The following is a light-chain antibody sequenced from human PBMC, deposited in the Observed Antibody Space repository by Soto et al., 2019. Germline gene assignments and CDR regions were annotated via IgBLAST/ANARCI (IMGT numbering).Light chain of an antibody. CDR1: SSNIGTYA. CDR3: AAWDDSLNGLFV. CDR2: DNN. J-gene: IGLJ1*01. V-gene: IGLV1-44*01. Sequence: QSVLPQPPSASGTPGQRVTISCSGSSSNIGTYAVNWYQQLPGTAPKLLIYDNNQRPSGVPDRLSGSKSGTSASLAISGLQSEDEADYYCAAWDDSLNGLFVFGPGTKVTVL.